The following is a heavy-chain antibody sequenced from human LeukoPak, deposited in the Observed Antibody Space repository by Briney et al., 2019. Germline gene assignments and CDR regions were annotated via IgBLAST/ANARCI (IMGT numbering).Heavy chain of an antibody. CDR1: GFAFSSYG. J-gene: IGHJ4*02. CDR3: AKDGDWIAAAGPDY. D-gene: IGHD6-13*01. V-gene: IGHV3-30*18. CDR2: ISYDGSNK. Sequence: GGSLRLSCAASGFAFSSYGMHWVRQAPGKGLEWVAVISYDGSNKYYADSVKGRFTISRDNSKNTLYLQMNSLRAEDTAVYYCAKDGDWIAAAGPDYWGQGTLVTVSS.